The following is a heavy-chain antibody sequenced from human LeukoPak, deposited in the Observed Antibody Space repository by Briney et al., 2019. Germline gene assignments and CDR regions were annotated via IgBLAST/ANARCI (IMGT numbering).Heavy chain of an antibody. CDR1: GFTFSSYW. Sequence: QPGGSLRLSCAASGFTFSSYWMHWVRQAPGKGRVWVSRINSDGSSTSYADSVKGRFTISRDNAKNTLYLQMNSLRAEDTAVYYCARDQGSYEFDYWGQGTLVTVSS. J-gene: IGHJ4*02. D-gene: IGHD1-26*01. CDR2: INSDGSST. V-gene: IGHV3-74*01. CDR3: ARDQGSYEFDY.